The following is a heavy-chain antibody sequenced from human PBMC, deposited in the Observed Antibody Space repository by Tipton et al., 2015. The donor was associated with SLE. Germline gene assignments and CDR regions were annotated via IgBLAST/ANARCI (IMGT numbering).Heavy chain of an antibody. CDR2: VYFGGST. Sequence: LRLSCTVSGGSLRSYYWTWIRQPAGKGLEWIGRVYFGGSTNYNPSLKSRVAISLGTSKNQFSLKLKSVTAADTAVYFCARAMAWTGDPLHFDYWGQGSLVTVSS. CDR3: ARAMAWTGDPLHFDY. V-gene: IGHV4-4*07. CDR1: GGSLRSYY. J-gene: IGHJ4*02. D-gene: IGHD3/OR15-3a*01.